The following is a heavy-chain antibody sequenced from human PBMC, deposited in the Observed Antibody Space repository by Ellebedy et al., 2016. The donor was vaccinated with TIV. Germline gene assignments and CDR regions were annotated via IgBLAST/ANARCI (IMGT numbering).Heavy chain of an antibody. D-gene: IGHD6-19*01. Sequence: PGGSLRLSCAASGFTFSSYAMSWVRQAPGKGLEWVSAISGSGGSTYSANSVKGRFTISRDNSKNTLYLQMNSLRAEETAVYYCAKDNSVAGMGHDAFDIWGQGTMVTVSS. CDR2: ISGSGGST. V-gene: IGHV3-23*01. CDR3: AKDNSVAGMGHDAFDI. J-gene: IGHJ3*02. CDR1: GFTFSSYA.